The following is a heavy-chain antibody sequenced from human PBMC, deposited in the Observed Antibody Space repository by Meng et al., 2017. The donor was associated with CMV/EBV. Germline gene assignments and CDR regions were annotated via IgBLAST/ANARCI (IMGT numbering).Heavy chain of an antibody. J-gene: IGHJ4*02. V-gene: IGHV4-59*01. Sequence: GSLRLSCTVSGGSISSYYWSWIRQPPGKGLEWIGYIYYSGSTNYNPSLKSRVTISVDTSKSQFSLKLSSVTAADTAVYYCARAVGEYSSSSWHYFDYWGQGTLVTVSS. D-gene: IGHD6-6*01. CDR2: IYYSGST. CDR3: ARAVGEYSSSSWHYFDY. CDR1: GGSISSYY.